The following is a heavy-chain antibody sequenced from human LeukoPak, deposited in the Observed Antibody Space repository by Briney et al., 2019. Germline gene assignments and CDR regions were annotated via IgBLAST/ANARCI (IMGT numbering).Heavy chain of an antibody. D-gene: IGHD1-20*01. CDR2: IYYSGSA. Sequence: SETLSLTCTVSGGSISSYYWNWIRQPPGKGLEWIGYIYYSGSANYNPSLKSRVTISVDTSKNQFSLRLSSVTAADTAVYYCVRDPRNWNYFDYWGHGILVTVSS. J-gene: IGHJ4*01. CDR1: GGSISSYY. V-gene: IGHV4-59*12. CDR3: VRDPRNWNYFDY.